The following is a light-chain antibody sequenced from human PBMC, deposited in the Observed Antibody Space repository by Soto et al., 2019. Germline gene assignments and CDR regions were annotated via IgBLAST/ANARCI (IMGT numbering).Light chain of an antibody. CDR1: QGINSNY. Sequence: EIVLTQSPGTLSLSPGERATLSCRANQGINSNYLAWYQQKPGQAPRLLIFDASTRATGIPDRFSGSGSGTDFTLTISRLEPEDSAVYYCQQYGSSFGGGTKVEIK. CDR2: DAS. CDR3: QQYGSS. V-gene: IGKV3-20*01. J-gene: IGKJ4*01.